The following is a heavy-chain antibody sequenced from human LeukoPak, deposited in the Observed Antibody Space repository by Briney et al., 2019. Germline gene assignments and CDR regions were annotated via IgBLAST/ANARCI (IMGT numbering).Heavy chain of an antibody. CDR2: INHSGST. CDR3: ARHEYSGSYYGLSWFDP. CDR1: GGAFSDSH. V-gene: IGHV4-34*01. D-gene: IGHD1-26*01. J-gene: IGHJ5*02. Sequence: SETLSLTCAVYGGAFSDSHWNWIRQPPGKGLEWIGEINHSGSTNYNPSLKSRVTISLDTSKNHFSLKVSSVTAADTAMYYCARHEYSGSYYGLSWFDPWGQGTLVTVSS.